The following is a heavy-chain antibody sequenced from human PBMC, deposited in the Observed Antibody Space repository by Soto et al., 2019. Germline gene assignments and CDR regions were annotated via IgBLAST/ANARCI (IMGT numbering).Heavy chain of an antibody. D-gene: IGHD3-22*01. CDR1: GFPFSSYA. V-gene: IGHV3-23*01. Sequence: GGSLRLSCAASGFPFSSYAMSWVRQAQGKGLEWVSAISGSGGSTYYADSVKGRFTISRDNSKNTLYLQMNSLRAEDTAVYYCAKDGLQNTYYYDSSGYYYHDYWGQGTLVTVSS. CDR2: ISGSGGST. CDR3: AKDGLQNTYYYDSSGYYYHDY. J-gene: IGHJ4*02.